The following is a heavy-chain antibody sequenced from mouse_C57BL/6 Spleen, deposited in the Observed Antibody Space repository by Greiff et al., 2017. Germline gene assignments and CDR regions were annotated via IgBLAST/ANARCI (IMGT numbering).Heavy chain of an antibody. Sequence: QVQLQQSGAELVLPGASVKLSCKASGYTFTSYWMHWVKQRPGQGLEWIGEIDPSDSYTNYNQKFKGKSTLTVDKSSSTAYMQLSSLPSADSAVYYYSLLQRYQTYFDYWGQGTTLTVSA. D-gene: IGHD1-1*01. J-gene: IGHJ2*01. V-gene: IGHV1-69*01. CDR2: IDPSDSYT. CDR1: GYTFTSYW. CDR3: SLLQRYQTYFDY.